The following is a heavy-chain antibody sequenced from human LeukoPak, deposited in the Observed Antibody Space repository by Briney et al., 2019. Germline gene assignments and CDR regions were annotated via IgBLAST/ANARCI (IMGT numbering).Heavy chain of an antibody. CDR2: ISGSGGST. Sequence: GGSLRLSCAASGFTFSSYAMSWVRQAPGKGLEWVSAISGSGGSTYYADSVKGRFTISRDNSKNTLYLQMNSLRAEDTAVYYCAKDRPIVGATTGNFDIWGQGTMVTVSS. CDR1: GFTFSSYA. J-gene: IGHJ3*02. CDR3: AKDRPIVGATTGNFDI. D-gene: IGHD1-26*01. V-gene: IGHV3-23*01.